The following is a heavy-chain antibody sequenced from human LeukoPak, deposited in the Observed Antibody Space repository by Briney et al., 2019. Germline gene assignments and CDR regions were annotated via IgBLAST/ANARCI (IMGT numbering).Heavy chain of an antibody. V-gene: IGHV3-21*04. CDR3: AKVIVVVPAAYGMDV. D-gene: IGHD2-2*01. CDR2: ISSSSSYI. J-gene: IGHJ6*02. Sequence: GGSLRLSCAASGFTFSSYSMNWVRQAPGKGLEWVSSISSSSSYIYYADSVKGRFTISRDNAKNSLYLQMNSLRAEDTAVYYCAKVIVVVPAAYGMDVWGQGTTVTVSS. CDR1: GFTFSSYS.